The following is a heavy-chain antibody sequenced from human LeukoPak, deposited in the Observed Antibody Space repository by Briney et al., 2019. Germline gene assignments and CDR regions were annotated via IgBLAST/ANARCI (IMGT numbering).Heavy chain of an antibody. Sequence: SETLSLTCTVSGYSISSGYYWGWIRQPPGKGLEWIGNIYHSGSTYYNPSLKSRVTISVDTSKNQFSLKLSSVTAADTAVYYCARDRDVLTGYPFHHDYWGQGTLVTVSS. V-gene: IGHV4-38-2*02. CDR1: GYSISSGYY. D-gene: IGHD3-9*01. CDR2: IYHSGST. CDR3: ARDRDVLTGYPFHHDY. J-gene: IGHJ4*02.